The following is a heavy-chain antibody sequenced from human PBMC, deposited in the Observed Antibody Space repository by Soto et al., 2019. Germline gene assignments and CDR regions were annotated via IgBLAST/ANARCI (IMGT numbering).Heavy chain of an antibody. CDR1: GYTFTANY. CDR2: INPKSGGT. D-gene: IGHD1-26*01. CDR3: ARDLAKGGGSAGFDY. V-gene: IGHV1-2*02. J-gene: IGHJ4*02. Sequence: ASVKVSFKASGYTFTANYIHWVRRAPGQGFEWMGWINPKSGGTKYPQKFQGRVTMTRHPSLSTVYMTLTRLTSDDTAVYYCARDLAKGGGSAGFDYWGQGTLVTVSS.